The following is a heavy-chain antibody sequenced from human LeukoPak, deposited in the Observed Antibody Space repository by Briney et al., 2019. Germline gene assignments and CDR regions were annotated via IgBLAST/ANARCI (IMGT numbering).Heavy chain of an antibody. CDR3: AREGGRWLQLSYFDY. J-gene: IGHJ4*02. CDR1: GFTVSSNY. V-gene: IGHV3-66*02. CDR2: IYSGGST. D-gene: IGHD5-24*01. Sequence: GGSLRLSCAASGFTVSSNYMSWVRQAPGKGLEWVSVIYSGGSTYYADSVKGRFTISSDNSKNTLYLQMNSLRAEDTAVYYCAREGGRWLQLSYFDYWGQGTLVTVSS.